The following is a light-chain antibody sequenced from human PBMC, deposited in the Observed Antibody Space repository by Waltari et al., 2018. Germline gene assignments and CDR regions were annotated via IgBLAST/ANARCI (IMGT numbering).Light chain of an antibody. CDR1: QSIGRS. CDR3: HQTSSLPYT. V-gene: IGKV6-21*01. Sequence: DIVLTQSPDFRSVTPKEKVTITCRASQSIGRSSHWYQQKPEQSPKHLIKYASQSFSGVPARFSGSGSRTDFTLTINGLEAEDAATYYCHQTSSLPYTFGQGTKLEIK. CDR2: YAS. J-gene: IGKJ2*01.